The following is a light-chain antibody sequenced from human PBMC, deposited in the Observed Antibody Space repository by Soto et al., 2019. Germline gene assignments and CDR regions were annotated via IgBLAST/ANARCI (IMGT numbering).Light chain of an antibody. Sequence: EIVLTQSPATLSSSPGERATLSCRASQTLITNSLAWYHQRPGQTPRLLIYAASTRDTDIPDRFNGSGSGTDFALTISRLEPEDFALYYCQQYNDSPLTFGPGTKVDI. J-gene: IGKJ3*01. CDR1: QTLITNS. CDR2: AAS. CDR3: QQYNDSPLT. V-gene: IGKV3-20*01.